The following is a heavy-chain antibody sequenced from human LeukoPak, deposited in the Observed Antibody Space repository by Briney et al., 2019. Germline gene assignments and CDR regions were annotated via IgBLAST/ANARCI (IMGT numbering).Heavy chain of an antibody. J-gene: IGHJ4*02. CDR2: INTDDSST. D-gene: IGHD6-19*01. V-gene: IGHV3-74*01. Sequence: PGGSLRLSCAASGSTFSRYWMHWVRQAPGKGLVWVSRINTDDSSTIYADSVRGRFTVSRDIAKNTLYLQMNSLRAEDTAVYYCARGGYTSGLDYWGQGTLVTVSS. CDR3: ARGGYTSGLDY. CDR1: GSTFSRYW.